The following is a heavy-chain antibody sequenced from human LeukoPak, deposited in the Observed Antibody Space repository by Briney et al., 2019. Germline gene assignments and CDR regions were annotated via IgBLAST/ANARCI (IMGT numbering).Heavy chain of an antibody. CDR2: VHYTGTT. V-gene: IGHV4-31*03. D-gene: IGHD3-10*02. CDR1: GGSISSGGYY. J-gene: IGHJ6*02. Sequence: SETLSLNCTVSGGSISSGGYYWSWIRQHPGKGLEWIGYVHYTGTTYNNPSLEGRVTISLDTSKNQFSLKLNSVTAADTAVYYCARDVPKKAPYGVDVWGPGTTVIVSS. CDR3: ARDVPKKAPYGVDV.